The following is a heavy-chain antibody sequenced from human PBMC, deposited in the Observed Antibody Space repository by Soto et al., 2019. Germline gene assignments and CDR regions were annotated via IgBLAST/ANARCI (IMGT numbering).Heavy chain of an antibody. Sequence: SETLSLTCAVYGGSFSGYYWSWIHQPPGKGLEWIGEINHSGSTNYNPSLKSRVTISVDTSKNQFSLKLSSVTAADTAVYYCARIEPGDGDAFDIWGQGTMVTVSS. D-gene: IGHD2-2*01. CDR3: ARIEPGDGDAFDI. J-gene: IGHJ3*02. V-gene: IGHV4-34*01. CDR2: INHSGST. CDR1: GGSFSGYY.